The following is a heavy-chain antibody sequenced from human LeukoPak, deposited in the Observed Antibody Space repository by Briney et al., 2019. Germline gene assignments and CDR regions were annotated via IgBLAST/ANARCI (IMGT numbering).Heavy chain of an antibody. CDR1: GYTFTSYA. V-gene: IGHV1-3*01. D-gene: IGHD2-15*01. J-gene: IGHJ4*02. Sequence: GASVKVSCKASGYTFTSYAMHWVRQAPGQRLEWMGWINAGNGNTKYSQKFQGRVTITRDTSASTAYMELSSLRSEDTAVYHCARGVSGGSWEIDYWGQGTLVTVSS. CDR2: INAGNGNT. CDR3: ARGVSGGSWEIDY.